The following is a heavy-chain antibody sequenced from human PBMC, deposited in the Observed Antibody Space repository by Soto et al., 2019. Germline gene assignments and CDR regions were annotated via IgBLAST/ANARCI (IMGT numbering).Heavy chain of an antibody. CDR1: GYTFTSYY. CDR3: ARVPTTTIFGAFGGYFDY. CDR2: INPSGGST. J-gene: IGHJ4*02. Sequence: EASVKVSCKASGYTFTSYYMHWVRQAPGQGLEWMGIINPSGGSTSYAQKFQGRVTMTRDTSTSTVYMELSSLRSEDTAVYYCARVPTTTIFGAFGGYFDYWGQGTLVTVSS. V-gene: IGHV1-46*03. D-gene: IGHD3-3*01.